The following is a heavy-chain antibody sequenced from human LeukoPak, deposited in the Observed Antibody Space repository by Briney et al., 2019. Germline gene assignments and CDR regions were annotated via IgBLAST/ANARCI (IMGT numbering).Heavy chain of an antibody. V-gene: IGHV3-30*18. D-gene: IGHD2-2*01. CDR1: GFIFSDYG. CDR2: XSYDGSNK. CDR3: AKDSDRCSGTSCYLDY. Sequence: GRSLRLSCAASGFIFSDYGMHWVRQAPGKGXXXXXXXSYDGSNKYYADSVKGRFTISRDNSKNTLYLQMNSLRAEDTAVYYCAKDSDRCSGTSCYLDYWGQGTLVTVSS. J-gene: IGHJ4*02.